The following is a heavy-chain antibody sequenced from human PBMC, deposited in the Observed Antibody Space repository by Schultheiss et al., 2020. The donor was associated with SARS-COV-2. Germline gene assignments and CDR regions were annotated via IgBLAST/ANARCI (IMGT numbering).Heavy chain of an antibody. V-gene: IGHV3-30*07. Sequence: GGSLRLSCAASGFTFSSYAMHWVRQAPGKGLEWVAVIWYDGSDKYYADSVKGRFTISRDNFKNTLYLQMNSLRAEDTAVYYCASCYYASGSCPVDHWGQGTLVTVSS. CDR3: ASCYYASGSCPVDH. D-gene: IGHD3-10*01. J-gene: IGHJ4*02. CDR1: GFTFSSYA. CDR2: IWYDGSDK.